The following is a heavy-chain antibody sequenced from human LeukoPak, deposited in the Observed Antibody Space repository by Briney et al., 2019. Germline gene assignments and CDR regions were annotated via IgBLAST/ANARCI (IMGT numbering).Heavy chain of an antibody. V-gene: IGHV3-7*01. D-gene: IGHD5-12*01. CDR3: ARGSWLRRDRRYYFDY. Sequence: GGSLRLSCAASGFTFSSYWMSWVRQAPGKGLEWVANIKQDGSEKYYVDSVKGRFTISRDNAKNSLYLQMNSLRAEDTAVYHCARGSWLRRDRRYYFDYWGQGTLVTVSS. J-gene: IGHJ4*02. CDR2: IKQDGSEK. CDR1: GFTFSSYW.